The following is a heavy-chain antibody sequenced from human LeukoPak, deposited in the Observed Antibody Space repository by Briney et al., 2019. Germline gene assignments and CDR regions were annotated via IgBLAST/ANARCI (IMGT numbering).Heavy chain of an antibody. Sequence: SETLSLTRTVSGGSLSRGDYYWGWIRQPPGKGLGWIGYIFYSGSTYYNPSLKSRVTISVDTSKNQFSLKLSSGTAADTAVYYCARDIGVVVAATPVGAFDIWGQGTMVTVSS. V-gene: IGHV4-30-4*01. CDR2: IFYSGST. CDR1: GGSLSRGDYY. D-gene: IGHD2-15*01. J-gene: IGHJ3*02. CDR3: ARDIGVVVAATPVGAFDI.